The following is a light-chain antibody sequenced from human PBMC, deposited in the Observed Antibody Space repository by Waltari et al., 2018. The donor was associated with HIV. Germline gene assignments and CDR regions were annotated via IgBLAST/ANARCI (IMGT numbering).Light chain of an antibody. CDR3: QQSYSTPYT. CDR2: AAS. CDR1: QSISSY. V-gene: IGKV1-39*01. Sequence: DIQMTQSPSSLSASVGDRVTITCRASQSISSYLNWYQQKPGKTPNLLIYAASSLQSGVPSRFSGSGSGPDFTLTISSLQPEAFATYYCQQSYSTPYTFGQGTKLEIK. J-gene: IGKJ2*01.